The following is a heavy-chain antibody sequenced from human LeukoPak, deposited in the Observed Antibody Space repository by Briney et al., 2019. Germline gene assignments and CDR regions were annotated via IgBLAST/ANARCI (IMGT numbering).Heavy chain of an antibody. D-gene: IGHD4-23*01. V-gene: IGHV4-39*01. Sequence: PSETLSLTCTVSGGAISSSSYYWGWFRQPPGKGLEWIGSIYYSGSTYYNPSLKSRVTISVDTSKNQFSLKLSSVTAADTAVYYCARPSNYGGNSGDFDYWGQGTLVTVSS. CDR2: IYYSGST. J-gene: IGHJ4*02. CDR3: ARPSNYGGNSGDFDY. CDR1: GGAISSSSYY.